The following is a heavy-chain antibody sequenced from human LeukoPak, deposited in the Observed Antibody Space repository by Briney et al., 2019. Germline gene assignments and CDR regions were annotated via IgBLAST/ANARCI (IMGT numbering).Heavy chain of an antibody. CDR2: SSHTGDIT. J-gene: IGHJ5*02. CDR1: GGSFSNYY. V-gene: IGHV4-34*01. CDR3: ARVPVVTARPCDT. Sequence: SETLSLTCAVYGGSFSNYYWTWIRQTPGRGHEWIGESSHTGDITNYNPSLKSRATMFVDSSKKQFSLRVTSVTAADTGIYYCARVPVVTARPCDTWGPGISVTVSS. D-gene: IGHD1-1*01.